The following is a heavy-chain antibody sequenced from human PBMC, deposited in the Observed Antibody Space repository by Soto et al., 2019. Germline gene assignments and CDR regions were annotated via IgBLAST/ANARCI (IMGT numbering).Heavy chain of an antibody. Sequence: HVQLVESGGGVVQPVRSLRLSCAASGFTFHSFTMHWVRQSPGKGLEWVALISYDGTNEYYADSVKGRFAISRDNSKITVYLQMNILRTDDTALYYCARDPRETTYYLDYWGQGPLVTVSS. CDR3: ARDPRETTYYLDY. D-gene: IGHD1-1*01. CDR1: GFTFHSFT. J-gene: IGHJ4*02. CDR2: ISYDGTNE. V-gene: IGHV3-30*09.